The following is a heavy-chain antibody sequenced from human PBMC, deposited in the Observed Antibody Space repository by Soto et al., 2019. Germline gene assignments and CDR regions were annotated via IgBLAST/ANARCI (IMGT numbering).Heavy chain of an antibody. D-gene: IGHD2-21*02. J-gene: IGHJ6*03. CDR2: IFYRGST. CDR3: ARHFTQVTYYFYMDV. V-gene: IGHV4-39*01. Sequence: QLQLQESGPGLVKPSETLSLTCTVSGGSISSYYWTWVRQPPGKGLEWIGSIFYRGSTYYNPSLKSRVTISVDTSKNQFSLNLSSVTAADTALYYCARHFTQVTYYFYMDVWGEGTTVTVSS. CDR1: GGSISSYY.